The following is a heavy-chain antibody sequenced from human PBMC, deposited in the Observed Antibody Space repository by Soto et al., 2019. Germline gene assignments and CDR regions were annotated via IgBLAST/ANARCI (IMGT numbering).Heavy chain of an antibody. V-gene: IGHV4-59*01. Sequence: QVRLRQSGPQVVKPSATLSLNCNVSGGAFRSYLWSWIRQSPGKGLEWIGNIHSSGRYNYNPSFKSRVSMSIDPSKIKFAVRLTSVTPADTAVYYCARDDPFDPWGQGILVTVSS. CDR3: ARDDPFDP. J-gene: IGHJ5*02. CDR1: GGAFRSYL. CDR2: IHSSGRY.